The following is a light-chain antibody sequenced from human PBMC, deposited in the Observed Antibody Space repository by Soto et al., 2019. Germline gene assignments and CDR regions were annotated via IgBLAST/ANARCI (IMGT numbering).Light chain of an antibody. CDR2: GAF. CDR1: QSVSSD. V-gene: IGKV3-15*01. J-gene: IGKJ4*01. Sequence: EIVMTQSPATLSIFPGERATLSCRASQSVSSDLGWYQQKPGQAPRLLIHGAFIRAAGVPARFSGSASGTEFTLTISSLQSEDSAVYYCQQYNDWPLTFGRGTKVDIK. CDR3: QQYNDWPLT.